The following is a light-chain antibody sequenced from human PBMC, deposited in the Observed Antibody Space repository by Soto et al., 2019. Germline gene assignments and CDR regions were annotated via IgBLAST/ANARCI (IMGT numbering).Light chain of an antibody. CDR3: QKYNGVPLS. J-gene: IGKJ3*01. Sequence: DLQVTQFPSSLSASVGDRITITCRASQAIGNYLAWYQQKPGKVPKLLIYAASTLQPGVPSRFSGSRSGTDFTLTVSSLQPEDVATYYCQKYNGVPLSFGPGTKVEIK. CDR2: AAS. V-gene: IGKV1-27*01. CDR1: QAIGNY.